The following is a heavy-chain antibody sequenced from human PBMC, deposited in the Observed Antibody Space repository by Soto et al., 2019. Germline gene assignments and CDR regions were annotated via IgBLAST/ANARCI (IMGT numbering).Heavy chain of an antibody. CDR3: ARAQWLVIYYGMDV. D-gene: IGHD6-19*01. Sequence: SETLSLTCTVSGGSISSSSYYWGWIRQPPGKGLEWIGSIYYSGYTYYNPSLKSRVTISVDTSKNQFSLNLNSVTAADTAVYYCARAQWLVIYYGMDVWGQGTTVTVSS. CDR1: GGSISSSSYY. J-gene: IGHJ6*02. V-gene: IGHV4-39*01. CDR2: IYYSGYT.